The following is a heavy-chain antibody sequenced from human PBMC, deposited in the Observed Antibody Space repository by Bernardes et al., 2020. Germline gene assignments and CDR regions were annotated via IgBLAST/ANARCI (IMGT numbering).Heavy chain of an antibody. D-gene: IGHD3-22*01. CDR2: ISAYNGNT. CDR1: GYTFTSYG. CDR3: ARDAHPYYDSSGYGTFDY. Sequence: ASVKVSCKASGYTFTSYGISWVRQAPGQGLEWMGWISAYNGNTNYAQNLQGRVTMTTDTSTSTAYMELRSLSSDDTAVYYCARDAHPYYDSSGYGTFDYWGQGTLVIVSS. J-gene: IGHJ4*02. V-gene: IGHV1-18*01.